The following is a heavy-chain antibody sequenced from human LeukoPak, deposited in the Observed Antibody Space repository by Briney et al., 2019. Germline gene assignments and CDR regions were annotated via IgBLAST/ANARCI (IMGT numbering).Heavy chain of an antibody. J-gene: IGHJ4*02. CDR2: IYNSGST. V-gene: IGHV4-59*01. Sequence: PSETLSLTCTVSGGSISTYYWSWIRQPPGKGLEWIGYIYNSGSTNYNPSLKSRVTISLDTSKNQFSLKLSSVTAADTAVYYCARSRVDRPHFDYWGQGTLVTVSS. CDR3: ARSRVDRPHFDY. D-gene: IGHD3-3*01. CDR1: GGSISTYY.